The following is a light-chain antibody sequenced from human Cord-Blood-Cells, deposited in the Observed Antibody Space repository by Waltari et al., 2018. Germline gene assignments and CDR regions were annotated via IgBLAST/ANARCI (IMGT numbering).Light chain of an antibody. CDR3: CSYAGSYNYV. V-gene: IGLV2-11*01. CDR2: DVS. J-gene: IGLJ1*01. CDR1: SSDVGGYNY. Sequence: QSAQTQPRSVSGSPGQSVTISCTGTSSDVGGYNYVSWYQQHPGKAPKLMIYDVSKRPSGVPDRFSGSKSGNTASLTISGLQAEDEADYYCCSYAGSYNYVFGTGTKVTVL.